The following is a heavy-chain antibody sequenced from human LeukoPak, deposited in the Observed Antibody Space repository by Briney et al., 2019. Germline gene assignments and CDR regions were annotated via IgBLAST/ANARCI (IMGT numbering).Heavy chain of an antibody. V-gene: IGHV4-61*02. J-gene: IGHJ5*02. CDR1: GGSISSGSYY. Sequence: PSQTLSLTCTVSGGSISSGSYYWSWIRQPAGKGLEWIGRIYTSGSTNYNPSLKSRVTISVDTSKNQFSLKLSSVTAADTAVYHCARGRIAVAGTWSGGHWFDPWGQGTLVTVSS. CDR3: ARGRIAVAGTWSGGHWFDP. CDR2: IYTSGST. D-gene: IGHD6-19*01.